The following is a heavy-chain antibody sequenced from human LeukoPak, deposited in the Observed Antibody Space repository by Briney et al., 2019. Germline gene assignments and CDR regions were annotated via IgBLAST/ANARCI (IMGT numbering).Heavy chain of an antibody. D-gene: IGHD6-13*01. Sequence: GGSLRLSCAASRFTFSNYGIHWVRQAPGKGLEWVAVVSASSGTTTYYADSVKGRFTISRDNSKNTLYLQMNSLRAEDTAVYYCAKDSLKQQLVRPHLDYWGQGTLVTVSS. CDR3: AKDSLKQQLVRPHLDY. J-gene: IGHJ4*02. CDR1: RFTFSNYG. V-gene: IGHV3-30*18. CDR2: VSASSGTTT.